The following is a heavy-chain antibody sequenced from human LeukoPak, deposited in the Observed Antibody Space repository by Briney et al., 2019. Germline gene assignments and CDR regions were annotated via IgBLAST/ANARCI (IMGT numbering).Heavy chain of an antibody. CDR2: INSSSSTI. V-gene: IGHV3-48*04. CDR1: GFTFSGCS. CDR3: ASPVLLIRGVTVDY. D-gene: IGHD3-10*01. Sequence: PGGSLRLSCVASGFTFSGCSMNWVRQAPGKGLEWIAYINSSSSTIYYADSVKGRFTVSRDNAKNSLYLQMNSLRAEDTAVYYCASPVLLIRGVTVDYWGQGTLVTVSS. J-gene: IGHJ4*02.